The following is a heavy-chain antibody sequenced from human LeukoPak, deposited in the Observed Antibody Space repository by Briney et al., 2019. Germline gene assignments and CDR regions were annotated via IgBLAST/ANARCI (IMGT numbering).Heavy chain of an antibody. Sequence: GGSLRLSCAASGFIFSHYGMNWVRQAPGKGLEWVSVISTSGSGTYYADSVKGRFAISRDNSKNTLYLQMNSLRAEDTAVYYCAREGCSTTSCYHFDYWGQGTLVTVSS. J-gene: IGHJ4*02. V-gene: IGHV3-23*01. CDR3: AREGCSTTSCYHFDY. CDR1: GFIFSHYG. CDR2: ISTSGSGT. D-gene: IGHD2-2*01.